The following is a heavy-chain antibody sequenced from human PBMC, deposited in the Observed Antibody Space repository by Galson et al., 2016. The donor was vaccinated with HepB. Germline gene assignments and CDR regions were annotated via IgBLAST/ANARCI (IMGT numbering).Heavy chain of an antibody. J-gene: IGHJ5*02. V-gene: IGHV4-39*01. CDR2: VYYSGST. CDR1: GASISRSSNS. D-gene: IGHD3-9*01. Sequence: SETLSLTCTVSGASISRSSNSWGWIRQPPGKGLEWLGTVYYSGSTYYNPSLKSRVTISVDTSKNQFSLKLSSVTAADTAVYYCAIHYDILTGWFDPWGQGTLVTVSS. CDR3: AIHYDILTGWFDP.